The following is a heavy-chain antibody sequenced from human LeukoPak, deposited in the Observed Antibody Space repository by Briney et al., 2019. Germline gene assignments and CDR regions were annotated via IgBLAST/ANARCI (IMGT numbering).Heavy chain of an antibody. CDR1: GFTFSSYW. CDR2: IKQDGSEK. Sequence: GGSLRLSCAASGFTFSSYWMSWVRQAPGKGLEWVANIKQDGSEKYYVDSVKGRFTISRDNAKNSLYLQMNSLRAEDTAVYYCARQSSSWYYHDAFDIWGQGTKVTVSS. J-gene: IGHJ3*02. D-gene: IGHD6-13*01. CDR3: ARQSSSWYYHDAFDI. V-gene: IGHV3-7*03.